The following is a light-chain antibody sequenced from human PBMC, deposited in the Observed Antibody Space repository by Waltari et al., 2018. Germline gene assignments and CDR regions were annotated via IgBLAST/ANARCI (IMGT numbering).Light chain of an antibody. Sequence: QSALTQPPSASGSPGQSVTFSCTVTARYIGGFHFVSWYQNHAGTAPGFIIYVGIQRPSGVADRFSGSKAGNTASMTVSGLQAEDEADYFCCSFSGANNLLFGGGTRLTV. CDR2: VGI. CDR1: ARYIGGFHF. CDR3: CSFSGANNLL. V-gene: IGLV2-8*01. J-gene: IGLJ2*01.